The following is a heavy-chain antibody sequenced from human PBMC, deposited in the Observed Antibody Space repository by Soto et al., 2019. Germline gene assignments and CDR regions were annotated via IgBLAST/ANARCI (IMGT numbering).Heavy chain of an antibody. CDR3: ARQDGDGLYYFDY. CDR1: GYSFSIYW. V-gene: IGHV5-51*01. Sequence: GESLKISCKGAGYSFSIYWIAWVRQMPGKGLEWMGVIYPGDSDTRYSPSFQGQVTISADKSISTAYLQWSSLWASDTAIYYCARQDGDGLYYFDYWGQGTPVTVSS. J-gene: IGHJ4*02. CDR2: IYPGDSDT. D-gene: IGHD2-21*02.